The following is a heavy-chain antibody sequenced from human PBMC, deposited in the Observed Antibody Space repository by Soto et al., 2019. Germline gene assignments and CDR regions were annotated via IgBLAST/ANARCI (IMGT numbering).Heavy chain of an antibody. V-gene: IGHV4-39*02. CDR3: ARESMDTATVLRYYYGMDV. CDR1: GGSISSSSYY. D-gene: IGHD5-18*01. Sequence: SETLSLTCTVSGGSISSSSYYWGWIRQPPGKGLEWIGSIYYSGSTYYNPSLKSRVTISVDTSKNQFSLKLSSVTAADTAVYYCARESMDTATVLRYYYGMDVWGQGTTVTVSS. J-gene: IGHJ6*02. CDR2: IYYSGST.